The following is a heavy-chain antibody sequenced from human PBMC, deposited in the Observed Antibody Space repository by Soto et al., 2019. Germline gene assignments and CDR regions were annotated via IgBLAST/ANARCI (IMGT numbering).Heavy chain of an antibody. D-gene: IGHD3-9*01. V-gene: IGHV4-4*02. Sequence: ASETLSLTCAVSGGSISSSNWWSWVRQPPGKGLEWIGEIYHSGRTNYNPSLKSRVTISVDKSKNQFSLKLSSVTAADTAVYYCAGGGLLTGYRLENAFDIWGQGTMVTVSS. J-gene: IGHJ3*02. CDR2: IYHSGRT. CDR1: GGSISSSNW. CDR3: AGGGLLTGYRLENAFDI.